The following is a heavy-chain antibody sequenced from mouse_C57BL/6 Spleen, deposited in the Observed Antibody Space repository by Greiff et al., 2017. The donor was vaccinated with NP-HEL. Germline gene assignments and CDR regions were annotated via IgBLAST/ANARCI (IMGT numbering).Heavy chain of an antibody. J-gene: IGHJ2*01. CDR1: GYTFTSYT. CDR2: INPSSGYT. Sequence: QVQLKQSGAELARPGASVKMSCKASGYTFTSYTMHWVKQRPGQGLEWIGYINPSSGYTKYNQKFKDKATLTADKSSSTAYMQLSSLTSEDSAVYYCARRENWDYFDYWGQGTTLTVSS. CDR3: ARRENWDYFDY. D-gene: IGHD4-1*01. V-gene: IGHV1-4*01.